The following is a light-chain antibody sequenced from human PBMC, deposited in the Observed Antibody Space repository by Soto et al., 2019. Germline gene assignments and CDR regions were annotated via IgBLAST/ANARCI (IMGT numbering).Light chain of an antibody. J-gene: IGKJ4*01. CDR3: QQYGSSPLT. CDR2: GVS. CDR1: QRLSSN. Sequence: EIVMTQSPATLSVSPGERATLSCRASQRLSSNLARYQQKPGQAPRLLIYGVSTRATGVPARFSGSGSGTEFTLTISRLEPEDFAVYYCQQYGSSPLTFGGGTKVDI. V-gene: IGKV3-15*01.